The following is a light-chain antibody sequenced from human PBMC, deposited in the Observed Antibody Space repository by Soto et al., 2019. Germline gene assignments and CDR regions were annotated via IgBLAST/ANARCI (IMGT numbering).Light chain of an antibody. V-gene: IGLV3-21*02. CDR3: QVWDTNGDHVV. CDR1: NIGSKS. Sequence: SYELTQPPSVSVAPGQTARITCGGNNIGSKSVHWYQQKPGQAPVLVVYGDSARPSGIPERFSGSNSGNTATLTISRVEAGDEADYYCQVWDTNGDHVVFGGGTKLTVL. CDR2: GDS. J-gene: IGLJ2*01.